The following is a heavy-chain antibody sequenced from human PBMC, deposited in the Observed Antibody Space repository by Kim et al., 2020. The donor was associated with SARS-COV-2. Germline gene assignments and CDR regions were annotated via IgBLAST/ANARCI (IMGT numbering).Heavy chain of an antibody. CDR2: IRSKAYGGTT. Sequence: GGSLRLSCTASGFTFGDYAMSWFRQAPGKGLEWVGFIRSKAYGGTTEYAASVKGRFTISRDDSKSIAYLQMNSLKTEDTAVYYCTRLCPAGVTVVTPFYGMDVWGQGATVTVSS. CDR1: GFTFGDYA. D-gene: IGHD2-21*02. CDR3: TRLCPAGVTVVTPFYGMDV. J-gene: IGHJ6*02. V-gene: IGHV3-49*03.